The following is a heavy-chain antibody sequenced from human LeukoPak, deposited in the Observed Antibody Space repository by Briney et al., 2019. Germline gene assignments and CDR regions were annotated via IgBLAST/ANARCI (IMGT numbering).Heavy chain of an antibody. CDR1: GGSISSYY. D-gene: IGHD3-10*01. Sequence: SETLSLTCTVSGGSISSYYWSWIRQPAGKGLEWIGHIYNSGNTNYNPSLKSRVTMSLDTSKNQFSLKLSSATAADTAVYYCARATGTMIRGVIRDTYNWFDPWGQGTLVTVSS. J-gene: IGHJ5*02. V-gene: IGHV4-4*07. CDR2: IYNSGNT. CDR3: ARATGTMIRGVIRDTYNWFDP.